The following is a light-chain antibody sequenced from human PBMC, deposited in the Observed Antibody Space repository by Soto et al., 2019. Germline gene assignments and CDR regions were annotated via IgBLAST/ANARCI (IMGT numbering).Light chain of an antibody. J-gene: IGKJ1*01. CDR1: QGISNS. CDR3: QKYNNAPWT. Sequence: DIQMTQSPSSVSASGGDRVTIACRASQGISNSLAWYQQKPGKPPKLLIYAAYPLRSGVPSRFSGSGSGTDFTLTISSLQPEDVATYYCQKYNNAPWTFGQGTKVDIK. CDR2: AAY. V-gene: IGKV1-27*01.